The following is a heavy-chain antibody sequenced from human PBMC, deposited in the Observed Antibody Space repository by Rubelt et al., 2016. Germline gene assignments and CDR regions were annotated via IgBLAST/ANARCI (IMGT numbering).Heavy chain of an antibody. D-gene: IGHD6-19*01. V-gene: IGHV1-8*01. Sequence: QVQLVQSGAEVKKPGASVKVSCKASGYTFTSYDINWVRQATGQGLEWMGWMNHNSGKQGEEEKFKGGVTMTRKNSKRKAYRELSSLRSEETAVYYCARIQGIAVADNWGQGTLVTVSS. CDR3: ARIQGIAVADN. CDR2: MNHNSGKQ. J-gene: IGHJ4*02. CDR1: GYTFTSYD.